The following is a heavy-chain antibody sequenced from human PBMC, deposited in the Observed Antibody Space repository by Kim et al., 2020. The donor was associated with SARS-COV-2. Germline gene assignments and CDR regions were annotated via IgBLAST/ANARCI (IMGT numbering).Heavy chain of an antibody. CDR3: SKSRRDPSGYGSY. V-gene: IGHV3-23*01. Sequence: AGSLRLSCAASGFTFSSYAMSWVRQAPGKGLEWVSASSGSGGSSYYADSVKGRFTISRDNSKNTLYLQMNSLRVEDTAVYYCSKSRRDPSGYGSYWGQGTLVTVSS. J-gene: IGHJ4*02. CDR1: GFTFSSYA. CDR2: SSGSGGSS. D-gene: IGHD5-12*01.